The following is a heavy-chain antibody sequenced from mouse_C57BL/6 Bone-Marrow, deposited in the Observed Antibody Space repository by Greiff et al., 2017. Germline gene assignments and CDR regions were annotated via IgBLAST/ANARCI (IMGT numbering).Heavy chain of an antibody. Sequence: QVQLKESGAELARPGASVKLSCKASGYTFTSYGISWVKQRTGQGLEWIGEIYPRSGNTYYNEKFKGKATLTADKSSSTAYMELRSLTSEASAVYFCAITTVVGYYFDYWGQGTTLTVSS. CDR3: AITTVVGYYFDY. D-gene: IGHD1-1*01. V-gene: IGHV1-81*01. J-gene: IGHJ2*01. CDR2: IYPRSGNT. CDR1: GYTFTSYG.